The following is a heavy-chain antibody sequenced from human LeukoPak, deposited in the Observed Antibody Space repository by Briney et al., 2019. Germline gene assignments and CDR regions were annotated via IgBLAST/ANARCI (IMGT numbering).Heavy chain of an antibody. D-gene: IGHD3-9*01. CDR1: GFTFSSYW. V-gene: IGHV3-74*01. CDR3: AKGDLYYDILTGLFDY. Sequence: GGSLRLSCAASGFTFSSYWMHWVRQAPGKGLVWVSRINTDGSSTSYADSVKGRFTISRDNAKNTLYLQMNSLRAEDTAVYYCAKGDLYYDILTGLFDYWGQGTLVTVSS. CDR2: INTDGSST. J-gene: IGHJ4*02.